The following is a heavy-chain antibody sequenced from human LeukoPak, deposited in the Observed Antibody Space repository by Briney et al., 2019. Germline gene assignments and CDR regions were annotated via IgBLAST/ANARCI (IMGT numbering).Heavy chain of an antibody. CDR2: IYYSGST. Sequence: SETLSLTCTVSGGSISSSSYYWGWIRQPPGKGLEWIGSIYYSGSTYYNPSLKSRVTISVDTSKNQFSLKLSSVTAADTAVYYCAGHCSSTSCWGSDYWGQGTLVTVSS. J-gene: IGHJ4*02. V-gene: IGHV4-39*07. CDR1: GGSISSSSYY. D-gene: IGHD2-2*01. CDR3: AGHCSSTSCWGSDY.